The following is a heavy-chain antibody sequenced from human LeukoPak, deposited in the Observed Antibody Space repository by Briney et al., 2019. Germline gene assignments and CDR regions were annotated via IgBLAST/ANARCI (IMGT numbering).Heavy chain of an antibody. CDR2: IYYSVST. CDR1: GLSISSYY. D-gene: IGHD3-9*01. CDR3: ARTSAAGPYFDTADY. Sequence: SVTESLTCTVSGLSISSYYWRWPRQPPGKGREWIVYIYYSVSTNYNPSLKSGATISVETSKNQFSVKRSSLTAADAPLYYCARTSAAGPYFDTADYSGEGSLVTASS. V-gene: IGHV4-59*01. J-gene: IGHJ4*02.